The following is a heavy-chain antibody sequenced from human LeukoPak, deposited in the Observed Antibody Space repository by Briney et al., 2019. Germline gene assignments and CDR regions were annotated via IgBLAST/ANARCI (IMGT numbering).Heavy chain of an antibody. D-gene: IGHD3-16*01. Sequence: SETLSLTCAFYGGSFSDFYWSWIRQPPGKGLEWIGEISHSGSTNYNPSLKSRVTISVDTSKNQFSLKLSSVTAPDTAVYYCARGGKLLRLGDYWGQGTLVTVSS. CDR1: GGSFSDFY. J-gene: IGHJ4*02. CDR3: ARGGKLLRLGDY. V-gene: IGHV4-34*01. CDR2: ISHSGST.